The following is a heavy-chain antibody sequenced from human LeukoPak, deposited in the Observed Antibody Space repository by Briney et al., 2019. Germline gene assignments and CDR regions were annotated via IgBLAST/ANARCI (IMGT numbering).Heavy chain of an antibody. CDR3: ARDSRYCSGGNCHLRFDY. D-gene: IGHD2-15*01. V-gene: IGHV4-39*07. Sequence: PSETLSLTCTVSGDSISSSYYYWGWIRQPPGKGLEWIGSIDYSGSTYYNPSLKSRITISVDTSKNQFSLKLSSVTAADTAVYYCARDSRYCSGGNCHLRFDYWGQGILVTVSS. CDR2: IDYSGST. J-gene: IGHJ4*02. CDR1: GDSISSSYYY.